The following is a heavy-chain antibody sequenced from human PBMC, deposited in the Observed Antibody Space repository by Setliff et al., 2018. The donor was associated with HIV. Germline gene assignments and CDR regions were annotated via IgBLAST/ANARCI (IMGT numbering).Heavy chain of an antibody. V-gene: IGHV4-34*01. J-gene: IGHJ5*02. CDR2: INHSGST. Sequence: SETLSLTCAVYGGSFSGNYWSWIRQPPGKGLEWIGEINHSGSTNYNPSLNSRVTMSVDTSKNQFSLKLRSVTAADTAVYYCARVNAVRGVSWSNWFDPWGQGTLVTVSS. CDR1: GGSFSGNY. D-gene: IGHD3-10*01. CDR3: ARVNAVRGVSWSNWFDP.